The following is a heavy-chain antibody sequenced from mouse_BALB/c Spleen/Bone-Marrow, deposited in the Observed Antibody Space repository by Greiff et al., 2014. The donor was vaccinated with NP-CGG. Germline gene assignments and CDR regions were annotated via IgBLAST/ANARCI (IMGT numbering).Heavy chain of an antibody. V-gene: IGHV1-69*01. D-gene: IGHD2-4*01. Sequence: QVQLQQPGAELGMPGASVKMSCKASGYTFTDNRIYWVKQRPGQGLEWIGAIDTSDSYTNYNQKFMGKASLTVDASSSTAYVQVSSLTSDDSAVYYCARGGHDFSLDYWGQGTSVTVSS. CDR3: ARGGHDFSLDY. CDR1: GYTFTDNR. J-gene: IGHJ4*01. CDR2: IDTSDSYT.